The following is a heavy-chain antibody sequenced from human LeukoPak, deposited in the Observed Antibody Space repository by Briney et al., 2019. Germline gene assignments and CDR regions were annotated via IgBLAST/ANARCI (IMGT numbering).Heavy chain of an antibody. Sequence: PSETLSLTCTVSGGSISSYYWSWIRQPPGKGLEWIGYIYYSGSTNYNPSLKSRVTISVDTSKNQFSLELSSVTAADTAVYYCARGSGGNSWYYYYYGMDVWGQGTTVTVSS. CDR2: IYYSGST. CDR3: ARGSGGNSWYYYYYGMDV. CDR1: GGSISSYY. V-gene: IGHV4-59*01. D-gene: IGHD4-23*01. J-gene: IGHJ6*02.